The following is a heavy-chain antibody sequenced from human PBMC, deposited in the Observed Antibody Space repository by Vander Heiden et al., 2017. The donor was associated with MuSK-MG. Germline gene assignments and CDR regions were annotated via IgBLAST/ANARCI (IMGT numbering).Heavy chain of an antibody. CDR2: IIPILGMA. V-gene: IGHV1-69*04. D-gene: IGHD1-26*01. Sequence: QVQLVQSGAEVKKPGSSVKVSCKASGGTFSSYAISWVRQAPGQGLGWMGRIIPILGMANYARKFQGRFTFPANKSTGTAYMRLSSLKSEATAVYYCARVVGVTTRYDAFDIWGQGTMVTVSS. J-gene: IGHJ3*02. CDR1: GGTFSSYA. CDR3: ARVVGVTTRYDAFDI.